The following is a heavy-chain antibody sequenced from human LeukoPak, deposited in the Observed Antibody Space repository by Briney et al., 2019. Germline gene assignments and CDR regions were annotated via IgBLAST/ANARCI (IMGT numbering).Heavy chain of an antibody. CDR1: GGSNSSGGYS. CDR2: IYHSGST. J-gene: IGHJ4*02. Sequence: SETLSLTCAVSGGSNSSGGYSWSWIRQPPGKGLEWIGYIYHSGSTYYNPSLKSRVTISVDRSKNQFSLKLSSVTAADTAVYYCARATGILSFDYWGQGTLVTVSS. CDR3: ARATGILSFDY. D-gene: IGHD3-10*01. V-gene: IGHV4-30-2*01.